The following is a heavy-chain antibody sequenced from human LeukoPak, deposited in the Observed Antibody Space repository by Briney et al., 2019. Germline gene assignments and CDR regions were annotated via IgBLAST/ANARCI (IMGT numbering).Heavy chain of an antibody. Sequence: GGSLRLSCAASGFTFSSYAMSWVRQAPGKGLGWVSDISGRCGSTYYADSVKGRFTISRDNSQNTLYLQMNSLRAEDTAVYYCTRDDYGETFDYWGQGTLVTVSS. CDR3: TRDDYGETFDY. J-gene: IGHJ4*02. V-gene: IGHV3-23*01. D-gene: IGHD4-17*01. CDR2: ISGRCGST. CDR1: GFTFSSYA.